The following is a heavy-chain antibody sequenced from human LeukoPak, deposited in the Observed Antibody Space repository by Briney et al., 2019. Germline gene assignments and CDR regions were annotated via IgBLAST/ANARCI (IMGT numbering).Heavy chain of an antibody. Sequence: GGSLRLSCAASGFTFSSYEMNWVRQAPGKGLEWVSSISSSSSYIYYADSVKGRFTISRDNAKNSLYLQMNSLRAEDTAVYYCARDRLSDERYYYYYMDVWGKGTTVTISS. D-gene: IGHD1-1*01. CDR1: GFTFSSYE. CDR3: ARDRLSDERYYYYYMDV. J-gene: IGHJ6*03. V-gene: IGHV3-21*01. CDR2: ISSSSSYI.